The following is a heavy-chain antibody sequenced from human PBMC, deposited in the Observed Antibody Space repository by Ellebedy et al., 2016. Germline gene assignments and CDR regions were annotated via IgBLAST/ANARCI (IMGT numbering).Heavy chain of an antibody. V-gene: IGHV3-48*02. CDR3: ARESSIPGDYRFDC. J-gene: IGHJ4*02. CDR1: GFTFSSYA. CDR2: ISGGGDTI. D-gene: IGHD4-17*01. Sequence: GGSLRLSCTASGFTFSSYAMHWVRQAPGRGLEWVSYISGGGDTIYYADSVKGRFTISRDNAKKSLYLQLNSLRDEDTAVYYCARESSIPGDYRFDCWGQGTLVTVSS.